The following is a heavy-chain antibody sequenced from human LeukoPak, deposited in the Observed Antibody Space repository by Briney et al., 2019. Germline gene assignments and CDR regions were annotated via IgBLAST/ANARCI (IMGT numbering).Heavy chain of an antibody. CDR2: IYYSGST. CDR3: ARGSGYSGYDYYYGMDV. V-gene: IGHV4-59*01. J-gene: IGHJ6*02. D-gene: IGHD5-12*01. CDR1: GGSISSYC. Sequence: SETLSLTCTVSGGSISSYCWSWIRQPPGKGLEWIGYIYYSGSTNYNPSLKSRVTISVDTSKNQFSLKLSSVTAADTAVYYCARGSGYSGYDYYYGMDVWGQGTTVTVSS.